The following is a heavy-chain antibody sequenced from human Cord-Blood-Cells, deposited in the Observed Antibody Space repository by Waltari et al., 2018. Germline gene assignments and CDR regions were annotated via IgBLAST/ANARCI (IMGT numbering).Heavy chain of an antibody. V-gene: IGHV1-69*01. J-gene: IGHJ4*02. CDR2: IITSFGTA. Sequence: QVQLVQSGAEVKKPGSPVKVSRKAYRSTFSSYSISLVRQAPGQGMEWMGGIITSFGTANYAQKFQGRVTITADESTSTAYMELSSLRSEDTAVYYCARQTGYRGSYPDYWGQGTLVTVSS. CDR3: ARQTGYRGSYPDY. D-gene: IGHD1-26*01. CDR1: RSTFSSYS.